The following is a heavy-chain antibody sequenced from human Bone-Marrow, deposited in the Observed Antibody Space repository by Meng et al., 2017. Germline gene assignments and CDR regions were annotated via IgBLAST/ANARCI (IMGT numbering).Heavy chain of an antibody. J-gene: IGHJ4*02. Sequence: GESLKISCKGSGYSFTSYWIGWVRQMPGKGLEWMGIIYPGDSDTRYSPSFQGRVTISADKSISTAYLQWSSLKASDTAMYYCARLPMYYDSSGYVDYWGQGTLVTVSS. CDR1: GYSFTSYW. CDR2: IYPGDSDT. V-gene: IGHV5-51*01. CDR3: ARLPMYYDSSGYVDY. D-gene: IGHD3-22*01.